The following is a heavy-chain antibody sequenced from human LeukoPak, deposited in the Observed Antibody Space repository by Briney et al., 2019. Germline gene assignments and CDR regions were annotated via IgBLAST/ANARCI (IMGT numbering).Heavy chain of an antibody. CDR1: GYTFTSYY. CDR3: ARGPGVPAAGSRDYYYYYMDV. J-gene: IGHJ6*03. Sequence: ASVKVSCKASGYTFTSYYMHWVRQAPGQGLEWMGIINPSGGSTSYAQKFQGRVTMTRDMSTSTVYMELSSLRSEDTAVYYCARGPGVPAAGSRDYYYYYMDVWGKGTTVTVSS. CDR2: INPSGGST. V-gene: IGHV1-46*01. D-gene: IGHD2-2*01.